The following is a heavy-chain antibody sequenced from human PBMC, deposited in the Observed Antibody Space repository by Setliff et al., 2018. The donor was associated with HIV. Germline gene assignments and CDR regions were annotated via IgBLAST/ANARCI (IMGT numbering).Heavy chain of an antibody. D-gene: IGHD2-8*01. CDR3: AHKGPDALREDFDY. J-gene: IGHJ4*02. CDR1: GFSLSTSGVG. Sequence: SGPTLVNPTQTLTLTCTFSGFSLSTSGVGVGWIRQPPGKALEWLALIYWDDDKRYSPSLKSRLTITKDTSKNQVVLTLTNMDPLDTATYFCAHKGPDALREDFDYWGQGTLVTVSS. CDR2: IYWDDDK. V-gene: IGHV2-5*02.